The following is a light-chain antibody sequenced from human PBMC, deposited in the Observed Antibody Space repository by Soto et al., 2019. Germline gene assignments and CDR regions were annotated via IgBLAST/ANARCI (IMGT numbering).Light chain of an antibody. CDR1: QSISGY. CDR3: QQSYSTPIT. CDR2: AAS. J-gene: IGKJ5*01. V-gene: IGKV1-39*01. Sequence: DIQMTQSPSSLSASVGDRVTITCRASQSISGYLNWYQQKPGKAPKLLIYAASSLQSGVPSRFSGSGSGTDFTLTISSLQPEYFATYYCQQSYSTPITFGQGIRLEIK.